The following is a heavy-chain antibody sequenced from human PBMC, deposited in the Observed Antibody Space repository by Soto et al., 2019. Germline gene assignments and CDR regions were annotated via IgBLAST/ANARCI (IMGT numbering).Heavy chain of an antibody. V-gene: IGHV4-38-2*01. CDR2: IYHSGST. CDR3: ARRHSSSWYGLDY. D-gene: IGHD6-13*01. Sequence: KASETLSLTCAVSGYSISSGYYWGWIRQPPGKGLEWIGSIYHSGSTYYNPSLKSRVSISVDTSKNQFSLRLSSVTAADTAMYYCARRHSSSWYGLDYWGQGTLVTLSS. J-gene: IGHJ4*02. CDR1: GYSISSGYY.